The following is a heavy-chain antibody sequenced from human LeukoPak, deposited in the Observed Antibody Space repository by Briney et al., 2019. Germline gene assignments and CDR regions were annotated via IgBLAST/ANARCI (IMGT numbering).Heavy chain of an antibody. CDR1: GGSFSGYY. J-gene: IGHJ4*02. CDR3: ARGDQDTALVSFDY. CDR2: INHSGST. D-gene: IGHD5-18*01. Sequence: SETLSLTCAVYGGSFSGYYWSWIRQPPGKGREGMGEINHSGSTNYNPSLTSRVTISFDTSKNQFSLKLSSVPAADTAVYYCARGDQDTALVSFDYWGQGTLVTVPS. V-gene: IGHV4-34*01.